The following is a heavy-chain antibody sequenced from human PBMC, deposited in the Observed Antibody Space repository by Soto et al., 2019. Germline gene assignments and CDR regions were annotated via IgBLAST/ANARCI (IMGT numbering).Heavy chain of an antibody. Sequence: SVKVSCKASGGTFSSYAISWVRQAPGQGLEWMGGIIPIFGTANYAQKFQGRVXITADESTSTAHMELSSLRSEDTAVYYCARGCSSTSCYLPYYYYGMDDWGQGTTVTVSS. J-gene: IGHJ6*02. CDR1: GGTFSSYA. CDR3: ARGCSSTSCYLPYYYYGMDD. V-gene: IGHV1-69*13. D-gene: IGHD2-2*01. CDR2: IIPIFGTA.